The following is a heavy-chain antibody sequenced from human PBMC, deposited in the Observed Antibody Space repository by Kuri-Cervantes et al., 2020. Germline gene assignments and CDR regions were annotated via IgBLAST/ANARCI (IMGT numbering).Heavy chain of an antibody. CDR1: GFTFDDYA. CDR3: SGGSGSYRGTGDY. CDR2: ISWNSGSI. D-gene: IGHD3-10*01. Sequence: SLKISCAASGFTFDDYAMHWVRQAPGKGLEWVSGISWNSGSIGYADSVKGRFTISRDNAKNSLYLQMNSLRAEGTALYYCSGGSGSYRGTGDYWGQGTLVTVSS. J-gene: IGHJ4*02. V-gene: IGHV3-9*01.